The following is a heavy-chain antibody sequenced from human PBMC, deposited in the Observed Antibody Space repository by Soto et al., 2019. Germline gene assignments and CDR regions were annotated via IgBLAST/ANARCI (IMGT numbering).Heavy chain of an antibody. CDR1: GFTVTNYA. V-gene: IGHV3-23*01. J-gene: IGHJ4*02. D-gene: IGHD6-6*01. CDR2: ISASGGST. CDR3: AKDRGSLYTSSSPLDF. Sequence: GSLRLSCAAPGFTVTNYAMTWVRQAPGKGLEWVSGISASGGSTYYADSVKGRFTISRDNSKNTLFLQMNSLRAEDTALYYCAKDRGSLYTSSSPLDFWGQGTLVTVSS.